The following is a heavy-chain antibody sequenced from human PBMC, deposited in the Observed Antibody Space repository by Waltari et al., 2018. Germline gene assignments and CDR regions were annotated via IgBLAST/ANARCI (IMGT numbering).Heavy chain of an antibody. CDR1: GYSISSGYS. V-gene: IGHV4-38-2*01. CDR2: IYHSGST. J-gene: IGHJ4*02. D-gene: IGHD6-13*01. CDR3: ATGLFIAAAKN. Sequence: QVQLQESGPGLVKPSETLSLTCAVSGYSISSGYSWGWIRQPPGKGLEWIGSIYHSGSTYYNPSLKSRVTISVDTSKNQFSLKLSSVTAADTAVYYCATGLFIAAAKNWGQGTLVTVSS.